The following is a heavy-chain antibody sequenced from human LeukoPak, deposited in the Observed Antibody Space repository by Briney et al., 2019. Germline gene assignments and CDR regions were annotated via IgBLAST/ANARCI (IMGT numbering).Heavy chain of an antibody. D-gene: IGHD3-22*01. CDR1: GGSISSSSYY. J-gene: IGHJ4*02. CDR2: IYYSGST. V-gene: IGHV4-39*01. Sequence: SETLSLTCTVSGGSISSSSYYWGWIRQPPGKGLEWIGSIYYSGSTYYNPSLKSRVTISVDTSKNQFSLKLSSVTAADTAVYYCASNGDDSSGYYLDYWGQGTLVTVSS. CDR3: ASNGDDSSGYYLDY.